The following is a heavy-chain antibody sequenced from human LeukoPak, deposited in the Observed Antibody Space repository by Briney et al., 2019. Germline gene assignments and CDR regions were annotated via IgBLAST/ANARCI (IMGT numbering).Heavy chain of an antibody. CDR3: ARVGSREGAYYCGLDV. J-gene: IGHJ6*02. Sequence: PGGSLRLSCAASGFTFHDYAMHWVRQAPGKGLEWVSGISWNSGSIGYADSLKGRFTISRDNAKNSLYLQMNSLRPEDTALYYCARVGSREGAYYCGLDVWGQGTTVIVSS. CDR2: ISWNSGSI. CDR1: GFTFHDYA. D-gene: IGHD1-26*01. V-gene: IGHV3-9*01.